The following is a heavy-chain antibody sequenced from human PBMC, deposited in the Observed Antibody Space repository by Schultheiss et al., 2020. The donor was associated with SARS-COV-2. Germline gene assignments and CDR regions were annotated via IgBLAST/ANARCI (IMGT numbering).Heavy chain of an antibody. J-gene: IGHJ2*01. CDR1: GGSFSGYY. CDR3: ARGWGRVLPRLRHWYFDL. CDR2: INHSGST. V-gene: IGHV4-34*01. Sequence: SETLSLTCAVYGGSFSGYYWSWIRQPPGKGLEWIGEINHSGSTNYNPSLKSRVTISVDTSKNQFSLKLSSVTAADTAVYYCARGWGRVLPRLRHWYFDLWGRGTLVTVSS. D-gene: IGHD3-16*01.